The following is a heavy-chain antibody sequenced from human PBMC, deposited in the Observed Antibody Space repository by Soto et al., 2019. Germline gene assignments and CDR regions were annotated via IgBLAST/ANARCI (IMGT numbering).Heavy chain of an antibody. CDR3: ARDSLGVDD. D-gene: IGHD3-10*01. Sequence: TGGSLRLSCAASGFTFSNYAMSWVRQAPGKGLEWVSVIYSGGHTYYADSVKGRFTISRDNSKNTMSLQMNSLRAEDTAVYYCARDSLGVDDWGQGTLVTVSS. V-gene: IGHV3-66*01. J-gene: IGHJ4*02. CDR2: IYSGGHT. CDR1: GFTFSNYA.